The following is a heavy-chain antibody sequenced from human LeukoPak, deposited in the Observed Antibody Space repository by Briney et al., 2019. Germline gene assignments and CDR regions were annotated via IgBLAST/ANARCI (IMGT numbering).Heavy chain of an antibody. D-gene: IGHD3-22*01. CDR1: GGSISSYY. Sequence: SETLSLTCTVSGGSISSYYWNWIRQPPGKGLEWIGYINYIRTTDYNPSLKSRVTISLDTSKNRFSLKLSSVTAADTAVYYCARGRPSITMIVFFDYWGQGTLVTVSS. J-gene: IGHJ4*02. CDR3: ARGRPSITMIVFFDY. V-gene: IGHV4-59*12. CDR2: INYIRTT.